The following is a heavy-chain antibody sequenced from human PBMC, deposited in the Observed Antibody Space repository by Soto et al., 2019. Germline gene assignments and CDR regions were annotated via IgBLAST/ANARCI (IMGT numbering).Heavy chain of an antibody. CDR2: IIPIFGKP. CDR3: ARNHNWNYERWFDP. D-gene: IGHD1-7*01. V-gene: IGHV1-69*01. Sequence: QVQLVQSGAEVKKPGSSVEVSCKASGGTFSSYAISRVRQVPGQGLEWIGGIIPIFGKPNYAQNFQGRDTITADESKSTAYIELSSLGSEDTAVYYGARNHNWNYERWFDPWGQGTLVAVSS. J-gene: IGHJ5*02. CDR1: GGTFSSYA.